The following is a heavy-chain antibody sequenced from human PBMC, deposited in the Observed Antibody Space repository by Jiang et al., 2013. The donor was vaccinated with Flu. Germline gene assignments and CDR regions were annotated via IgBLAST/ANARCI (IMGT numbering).Heavy chain of an antibody. CDR3: ARGVLGAMREYFDS. CDR2: IYYSGST. D-gene: IGHD2-2*01. V-gene: IGHV4-39*07. CDR1: GASISSGSYY. Sequence: GPGLVKPSETLSLTCTVSGASISSGSYYWGWIRQPPGKGLEWIGSIYYSGSTYYNPSLKSRVTISVDTSKNQFSLKLSSVTAADTAVFYCARGVLGAMREYFDSWGQGALVTGLL. J-gene: IGHJ4*02.